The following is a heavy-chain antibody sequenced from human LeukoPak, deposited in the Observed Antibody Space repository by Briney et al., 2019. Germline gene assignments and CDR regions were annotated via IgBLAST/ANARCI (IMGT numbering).Heavy chain of an antibody. D-gene: IGHD3-22*01. V-gene: IGHV4-39*07. J-gene: IGHJ3*02. CDR3: AKDGDHDSSGYYPFDAFDI. CDR2: IYYTGST. Sequence: SETLSLTCTVSGGSISSTNYYWGWIRQPPGKGLEWIGTIYYTGSTYYNPSLKSRVTISLDTSKNQFSLKLSSVTAADTAVYYCAKDGDHDSSGYYPFDAFDIWGQGTMVTVSS. CDR1: GGSISSTNYY.